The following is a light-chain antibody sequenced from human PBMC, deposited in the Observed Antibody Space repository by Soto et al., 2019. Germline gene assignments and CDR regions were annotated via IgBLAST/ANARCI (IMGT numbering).Light chain of an antibody. Sequence: QSVLTQPPSASGSPGQSVTISCTGSSSDVGNYNYVSWYQQHPGKAPKLMIYEVIKRPSGVPARFSGSKSGNTASLTVSGLQAGDEADYYCTSYTDSNIYVFGSGTKVTVL. J-gene: IGLJ1*01. CDR1: SSDVGNYNY. CDR2: EVI. V-gene: IGLV2-8*01. CDR3: TSYTDSNIYV.